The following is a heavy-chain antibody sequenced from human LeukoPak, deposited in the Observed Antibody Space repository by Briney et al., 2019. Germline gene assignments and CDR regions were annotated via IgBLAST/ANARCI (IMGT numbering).Heavy chain of an antibody. CDR3: SRADIAVAATTSDS. CDR2: IYHSGTT. J-gene: IGHJ4*02. D-gene: IGHD6-19*01. CDR1: GCSINSCYY. Sequence: SETLSLTCTVSGCSINSCYYWGLVRQPPGEGLGWVGSIYHSGTTYYNPPLKSRSTILVDTSKNQFSLKLNLVTAAGTDIYLCSRADIAVAATTSDSWGQRALVT. V-gene: IGHV4-38-2*02.